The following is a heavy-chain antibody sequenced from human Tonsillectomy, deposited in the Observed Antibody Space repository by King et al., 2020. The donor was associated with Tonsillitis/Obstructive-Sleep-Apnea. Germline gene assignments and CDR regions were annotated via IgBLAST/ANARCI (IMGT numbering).Heavy chain of an antibody. D-gene: IGHD3-16*01. CDR1: GFSFDDYA. CDR3: VNGRLAINRDNDNKALYLQMNGLSDEDTALYVCVKDLIKAVSGTPGHAFDI. CDR2: ISWNSGTI. J-gene: IGHJ3*02. V-gene: IGHV3-9*01. Sequence: VQLVESGGGLVQPGRSLRLSCAASGFSFDDYAMYWVRQAPGKGLEWVSGISWNSGTIHSADSVKGRFTISRDNAKNSQYSQLNRQRAKDTALSYCVNGRLAINRDNDNKALYLQMNGLSDEDTALYVCVKDLIKAVSGTPGHAFDIWGGGTMDSVSS.